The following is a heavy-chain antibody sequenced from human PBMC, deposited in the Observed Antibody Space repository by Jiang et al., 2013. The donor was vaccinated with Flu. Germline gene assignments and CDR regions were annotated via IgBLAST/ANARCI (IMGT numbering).Heavy chain of an antibody. CDR2: IYYTGST. CDR1: GGSISGYY. CDR3: ARSYCGGDCYSMFGYSYYGMDV. Sequence: PGLVKPSETLSLTCSVSGGSISGYYWTWIRQTPGKGLEYIGHIYYTGSTNYNPSLKSRVTISIDTSTNQFSLKLISVTAPDTAVYYCARSYCGGDCYSMFGYSYYGMDVWGQGTTVTVSS. J-gene: IGHJ6*02. D-gene: IGHD2-21*02. V-gene: IGHV4-59*08.